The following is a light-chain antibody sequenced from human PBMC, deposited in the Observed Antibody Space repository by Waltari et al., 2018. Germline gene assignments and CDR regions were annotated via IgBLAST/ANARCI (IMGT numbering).Light chain of an antibody. CDR2: QVS. Sequence: DVVMTQSTLSLPVTLGQPASISCWSSQSIVHSYGNTYLNWFQQRPGQSPRRLIYQVSIRDSGVPDRFSGSGSGTDFTLQISSVEAEDVGVYYCMQGTHWPRTFGQGTKVEIK. CDR3: MQGTHWPRT. CDR1: QSIVHSYGNTY. V-gene: IGKV2-30*02. J-gene: IGKJ1*01.